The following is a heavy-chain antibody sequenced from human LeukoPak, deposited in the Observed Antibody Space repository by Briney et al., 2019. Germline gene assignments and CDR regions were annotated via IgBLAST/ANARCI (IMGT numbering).Heavy chain of an antibody. D-gene: IGHD3-10*01. CDR1: GGSFSGYY. V-gene: IGHV4-34*01. Sequence: PSETLSLTCAVYGGSFSGYYWSWIRQPPGKGLEWIGEINHSGSTNYNPSLKSRVTISVVTSKIQFSLKLSTVTASDAAVYYCARGRRGSGSYYRHPFDYWGQGTLVTVSS. CDR3: ARGRRGSGSYYRHPFDY. J-gene: IGHJ4*02. CDR2: INHSGST.